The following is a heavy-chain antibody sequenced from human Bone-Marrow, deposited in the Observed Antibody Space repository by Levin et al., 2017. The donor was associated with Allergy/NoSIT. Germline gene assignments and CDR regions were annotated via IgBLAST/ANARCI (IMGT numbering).Heavy chain of an antibody. CDR1: GFTFSSYG. CDR3: AILQLRYFDWLSLGDAFDI. CDR2: IWYDGSNK. V-gene: IGHV3-33*01. Sequence: PGGSLRLSCAASGFTFSSYGMHWVRQAPGKGLEWVAVIWYDGSNKYYADSVKGRFTISRDNSKNTLYLQMNSLRAEDTAVYYCAILQLRYFDWLSLGDAFDIWGQGTMVTVSS. D-gene: IGHD3-9*01. J-gene: IGHJ3*02.